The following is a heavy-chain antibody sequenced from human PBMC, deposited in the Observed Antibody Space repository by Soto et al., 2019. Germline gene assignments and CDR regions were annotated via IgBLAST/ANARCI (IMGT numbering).Heavy chain of an antibody. Sequence: GGALRVTCSASGFTFSDYYMSWIRQAPGKGLEWVSYISSTGSYAKYADSVKGRFTISRDNAKNSLYLQMNSLRAEDTAVYYCARDSSITPRPLDYWGQGTPVTVSS. CDR3: ARDSSITPRPLDY. D-gene: IGHD6-6*01. CDR1: GFTFSDYY. V-gene: IGHV3-11*06. J-gene: IGHJ4*02. CDR2: ISSTGSYA.